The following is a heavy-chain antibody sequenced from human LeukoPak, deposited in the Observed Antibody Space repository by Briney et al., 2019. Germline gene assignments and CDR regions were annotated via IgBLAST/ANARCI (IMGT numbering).Heavy chain of an antibody. V-gene: IGHV4-61*08. Sequence: SETLSLTCTVSGGSISSGDYYWGWIRQPPGKGLEWIGYIYYSGSTNYNPSLKSRVTISVDTSKNQFSLKLTSVTAADTAVYYCARGDAITSFDYWGQGTLVTVSS. CDR3: ARGDAITSFDY. D-gene: IGHD2-21*02. CDR2: IYYSGST. J-gene: IGHJ4*02. CDR1: GGSISSGDYY.